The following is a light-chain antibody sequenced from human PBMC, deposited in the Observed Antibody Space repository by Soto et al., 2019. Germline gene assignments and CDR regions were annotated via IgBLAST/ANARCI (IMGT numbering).Light chain of an antibody. CDR2: GAS. Sequence: EIVLTQSPGTLSLSPGERATLSCRASQSVSSSYLAWYQQKPGQAPRLLIYGASSRATGIPDRFGGSESGTEFTLTISRPEPEDLAVYYCQQYGRSQGNTFGQGPKLEIK. CDR3: QQYGRSQGNT. V-gene: IGKV3-20*01. J-gene: IGKJ2*01. CDR1: QSVSSSY.